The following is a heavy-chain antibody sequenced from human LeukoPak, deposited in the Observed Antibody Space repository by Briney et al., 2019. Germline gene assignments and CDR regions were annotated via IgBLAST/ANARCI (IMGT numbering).Heavy chain of an antibody. V-gene: IGHV4-4*07. D-gene: IGHD3-10*01. J-gene: IGHJ6*03. CDR1: GGSISSYY. CDR3: ARDSGYGSGGYYSRVNYYYMDV. CDR2: IYTSGST. Sequence: SETLSLTCTVSGGSISSYYWNWIRQPAGKGLEWIGRIYTSGSTNYNPSLKSRVTMSVDTSKSQFSLKLSSVTAADTAVYYCARDSGYGSGGYYSRVNYYYMDVWGKGTTVTVSS.